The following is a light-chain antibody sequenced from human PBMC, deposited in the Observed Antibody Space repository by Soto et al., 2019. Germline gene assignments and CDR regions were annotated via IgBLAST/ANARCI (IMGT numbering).Light chain of an antibody. CDR3: QKYGRFPIT. V-gene: IGKV3-20*01. CDR1: QCVSGNF. Sequence: EIVLTQSPGTLSLSPGERATVSCRASQCVSGNFLAWYQQIPCKAPRLLIYGASSSSTGTPDRVSGSGSGTDLTMTVKRLEPEEFAMYYCQKYGRFPITFGGGTKVEIK. J-gene: IGKJ4*01. CDR2: GAS.